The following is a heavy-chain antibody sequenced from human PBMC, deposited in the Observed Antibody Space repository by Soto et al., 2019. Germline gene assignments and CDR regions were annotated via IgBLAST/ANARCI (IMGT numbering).Heavy chain of an antibody. J-gene: IGHJ4*02. CDR1: PHSINSYY. V-gene: IGHV4-59*01. D-gene: IGHD5-18*01. CDR3: ARARGYSYGAFDY. Sequence: TQTLTCALCPHSINSYYWTWNRQPPGKGLEWIGYIYYSGSTNYNPSLKSRVTISVDTSKNQFSLKLSSVTAADTAVYYCARARGYSYGAFDYWGQGTLVTVS. CDR2: IYYSGST.